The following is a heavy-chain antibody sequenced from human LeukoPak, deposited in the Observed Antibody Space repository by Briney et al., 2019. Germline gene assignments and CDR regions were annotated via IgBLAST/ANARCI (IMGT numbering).Heavy chain of an antibody. J-gene: IGHJ6*02. CDR2: ISSSSSRI. CDR1: GFTFDSYS. V-gene: IGHV3-48*02. Sequence: GGSLRLSCAASGFTFDSYSMNWVRQAPGKGLEWVSYISSSSSRIYYADSVKGRFTISRDNARNSLFLQMNSLRDEDTAVYYCARCGTPNNFYYYGMDVWGQGTTVTVSS. CDR3: ARCGTPNNFYYYGMDV. D-gene: IGHD1-26*01.